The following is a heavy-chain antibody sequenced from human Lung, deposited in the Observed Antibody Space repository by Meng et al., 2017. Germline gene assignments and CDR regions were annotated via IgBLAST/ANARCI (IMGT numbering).Heavy chain of an antibody. V-gene: IGHV1-2*06. D-gene: IGHD2-21*01. CDR2: INPNSGGT. CDR1: GYTFTAYY. Sequence: QVQLVQSGADVKKPGASVKVSCKASGYTFTAYYIHWVRQAPGQGLEWMGRINPNSGGTNFAQQFQGRVIMTRDTSISTAYMELSSLGFDDTAVYYCAKALGWGSSPDYWGQGILVTVSS. J-gene: IGHJ4*02. CDR3: AKALGWGSSPDY.